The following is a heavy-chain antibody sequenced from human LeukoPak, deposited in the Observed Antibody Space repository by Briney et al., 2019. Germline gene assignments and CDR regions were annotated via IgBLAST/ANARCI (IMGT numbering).Heavy chain of an antibody. Sequence: GGSLRLSCAASGFTFSSYGMSWVRQAPGRGLEWVSGISGSGGGTYYADSVKGRFTISRDNSKNTLYLQMNNMRAEDTAVYYCAKEGTTVITPVDFWGQGTLVTVSS. CDR2: ISGSGGGT. CDR3: AKEGTTVITPVDF. J-gene: IGHJ4*02. D-gene: IGHD4-23*01. CDR1: GFTFSSYG. V-gene: IGHV3-23*01.